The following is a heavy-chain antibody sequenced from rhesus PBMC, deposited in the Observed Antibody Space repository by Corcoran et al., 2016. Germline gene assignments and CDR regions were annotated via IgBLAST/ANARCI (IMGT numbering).Heavy chain of an antibody. CDR1: GYTFTNYG. CDR2: ITTSTGNP. J-gene: IGHJ4*01. V-gene: IGHV7-114*01. Sequence: QVQLVQSGAEVKQPGASVKVSCKASGYTFTNYGMNWVRQAHGQRLEWMGWITTSTGNPTYAQGFKVRFPFSMDTSISTAYLQISSLKAEDTAVYYCARQGGSNLDFDYWGQGVLVAVSS. CDR3: ARQGGSNLDFDY. D-gene: IGHD6-19*01.